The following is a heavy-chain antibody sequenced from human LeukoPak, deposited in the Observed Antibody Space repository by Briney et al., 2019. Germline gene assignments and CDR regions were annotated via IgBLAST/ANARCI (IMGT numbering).Heavy chain of an antibody. CDR2: ISNSGST. CDR3: ARSYYDFWSGSYYYYMDV. D-gene: IGHD3-3*01. V-gene: IGHV4-61*01. J-gene: IGHJ6*03. CDR1: GDSVCSGSHY. Sequence: PSETLSLTCTVSGDSVCSGSHYWSCNRLHGGQGMEFIGYISNSGSTNYNPYLKSRVTISVDTSKNQLPLNLNSVTAADTAVYYCARSYYDFWSGSYYYYMDVWGKGTTVTVSS.